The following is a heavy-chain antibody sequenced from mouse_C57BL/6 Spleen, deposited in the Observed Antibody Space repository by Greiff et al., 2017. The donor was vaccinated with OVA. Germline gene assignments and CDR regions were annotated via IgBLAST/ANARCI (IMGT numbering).Heavy chain of an antibody. V-gene: IGHV5-16*01. Sequence: EVQRVESEGGLVQPGSSMKLSCTASGFTFSDYYMAWVRQVPEKGLEWVANINYDGSSTYYLDSLKSRFIISRDNAKNILYLQMSSLKSEDTATYYCARYGNYYFDYWGQGTTLTVSS. J-gene: IGHJ2*01. CDR1: GFTFSDYY. CDR3: ARYGNYYFDY. CDR2: INYDGSST. D-gene: IGHD2-10*02.